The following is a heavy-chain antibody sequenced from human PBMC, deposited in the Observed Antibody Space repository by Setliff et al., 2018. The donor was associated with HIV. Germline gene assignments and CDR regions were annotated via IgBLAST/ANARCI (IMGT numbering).Heavy chain of an antibody. J-gene: IGHJ4*02. D-gene: IGHD5-12*01. CDR2: IYYSGST. V-gene: IGHV4-28*01. CDR1: GYSISSSHW. Sequence: SSETLSLTCAVSGYSISSSHWWGWIRQPPGKGLEWIGYIYYSGSTNYNPSLKSRVTMSVDTSKNRFSLKLDSVTAADTAVYFCAKSSPSIGYISDHWGQGTLVTVSS. CDR3: AKSSPSIGYISDH.